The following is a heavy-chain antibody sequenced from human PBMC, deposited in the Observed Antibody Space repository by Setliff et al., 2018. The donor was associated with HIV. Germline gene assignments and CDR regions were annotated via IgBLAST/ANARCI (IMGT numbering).Heavy chain of an antibody. CDR2: ISYNGST. CDR3: ARGTAYYNFWSGYSQDYYYYMDV. J-gene: IGHJ6*03. V-gene: IGHV4-59*12. CDR1: GGSMRNYY. Sequence: PSETLSLTCSVSGGSMRNYYWSWIRQPPRKGLEWVGYISYNGSTKYNPSLKSRVTISVDTSKNQFSLKLSSVTAADTAVYYCARGTAYYNFWSGYSQDYYYYMDVWGKGTTVTVSS. D-gene: IGHD3-3*01.